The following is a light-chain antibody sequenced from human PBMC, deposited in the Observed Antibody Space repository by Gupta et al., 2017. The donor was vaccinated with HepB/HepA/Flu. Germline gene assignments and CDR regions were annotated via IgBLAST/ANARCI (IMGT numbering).Light chain of an antibody. CDR2: DAS. J-gene: IGKJ1*01. Sequence: EIVMTQSPATLSVSPGERATLSCRASQSVSSKLAWYQQKPGQAPRLLIYDASIRATGIPARFSGSGYGTEFTLTISGRQSEDFAVYYCEQDTDRPPWTFGQGTRVEIK. CDR3: EQDTDRPPWT. V-gene: IGKV3-15*01. CDR1: QSVSSK.